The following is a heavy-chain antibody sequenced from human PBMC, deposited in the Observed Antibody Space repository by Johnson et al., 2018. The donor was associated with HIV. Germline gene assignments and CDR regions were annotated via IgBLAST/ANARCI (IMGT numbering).Heavy chain of an antibody. D-gene: IGHD1-26*01. Sequence: VQLVESGGGVVQPGGSLRLSCVASGFTFDDYGMSWVRQAPGKGLKWVSGINWNGGSTGFADSVKGRFTISRDNAKNSMYLQMNSLRVEDTALYYCAKGLSLSGSYSYDAFDIWGQGTMVTVSS. J-gene: IGHJ3*02. V-gene: IGHV3-20*04. CDR1: GFTFDDYG. CDR3: AKGLSLSGSYSYDAFDI. CDR2: INWNGGST.